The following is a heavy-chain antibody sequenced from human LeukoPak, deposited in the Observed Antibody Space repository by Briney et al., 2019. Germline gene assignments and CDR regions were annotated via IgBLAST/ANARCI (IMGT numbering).Heavy chain of an antibody. CDR2: INPSGGST. D-gene: IGHD7-27*01. Sequence: GASVKVSCKASGYTFTSYYMHWVRQDPGQGLEWMGIINPSGGSTSYAQKFQGRVTMTRDTSTSTVYMELSSLRSEDTAVYYCARRTNWAIIDYWGQGTLVTVSS. J-gene: IGHJ4*02. CDR1: GYTFTSYY. V-gene: IGHV1-46*01. CDR3: ARRTNWAIIDY.